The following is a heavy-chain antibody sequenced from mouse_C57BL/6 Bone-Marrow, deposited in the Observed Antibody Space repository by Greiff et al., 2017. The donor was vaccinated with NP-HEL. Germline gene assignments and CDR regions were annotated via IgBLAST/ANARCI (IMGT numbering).Heavy chain of an antibody. D-gene: IGHD1-1*01. V-gene: IGHV1-4*01. CDR3: ADYYGKGY. J-gene: IGHJ2*01. Sequence: VQLQESGAELARPGASVKMSCKASGYTFTSYTMHWVKQRPGQGLEWIGYINPSSGYTKYNQKFKDKATLTADKSSSTAYMQLSSLTSEDSAVYYCADYYGKGYWGQGTTLTVSS. CDR1: GYTFTSYT. CDR2: INPSSGYT.